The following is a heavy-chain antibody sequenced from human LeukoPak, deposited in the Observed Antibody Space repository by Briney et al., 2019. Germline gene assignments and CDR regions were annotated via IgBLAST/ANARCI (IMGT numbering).Heavy chain of an antibody. D-gene: IGHD6-19*01. Sequence: GGSLRLFCAASGLTFSRYVVDWAGQAPGEGLEWVSVISFDGSNISYAAPVKGRSTIPRANSNNTLHLQMNSLKPEDRAVYYCAKGCSRGWDIMGYWGEGTLFTVSP. CDR3: AKGCSRGWDIMGY. CDR1: GLTFSRYV. J-gene: IGHJ4*02. CDR2: ISFDGSNI. V-gene: IGHV3-30-3*01.